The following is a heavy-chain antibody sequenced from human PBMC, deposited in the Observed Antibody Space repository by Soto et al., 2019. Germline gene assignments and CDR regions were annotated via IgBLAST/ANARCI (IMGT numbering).Heavy chain of an antibody. Sequence: ASVNVSCKASGYTFTSYAMHWVRQAPGQRLEWMGWINAGNGNTKYSQKFQGRVTITRDTSASTAYMELSSLRSEDTAVYYCARSIQLWQPLYYSEYWGKGNMVSVSS. CDR2: INAGNGNT. CDR1: GYTFTSYA. D-gene: IGHD5-18*01. V-gene: IGHV1-3*01. CDR3: ARSIQLWQPLYYSEY. J-gene: IGHJ4*02.